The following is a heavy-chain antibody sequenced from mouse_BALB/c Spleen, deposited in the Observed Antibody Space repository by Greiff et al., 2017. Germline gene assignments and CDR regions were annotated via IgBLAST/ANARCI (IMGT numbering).Heavy chain of an antibody. J-gene: IGHJ4*01. CDR3: ARLPFGMDY. CDR2: ISSGGGNT. V-gene: IGHV5-9*03. Sequence: DVQLVESGGGLVKPGGSLKLSCAASGFTFSSYTMSWVRQTPEKRLEWVATISSGGGNTYYPDSVKGRFTISRDNAKNNLYLQMSSLRSEDTALYYCARLPFGMDYWGQGTSVTVSS. CDR1: GFTFSSYT. D-gene: IGHD5-5*01.